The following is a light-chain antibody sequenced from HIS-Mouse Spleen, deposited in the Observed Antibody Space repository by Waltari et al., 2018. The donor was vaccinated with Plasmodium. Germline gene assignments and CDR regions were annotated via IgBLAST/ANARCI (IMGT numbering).Light chain of an antibody. CDR3: CSYAGSSTFV. V-gene: IGLV2-23*03. CDR1: SSDVGSYNL. Sequence: QSALTQPASVSGSPGQSITISCTGTSSDVGSYNLVSWYPQPPGKAPKPVIYEGSKRPSGVCNRFSGSKSGNTASLTISGLQAEDEADYYCCSYAGSSTFVFGGGTKLTVL. J-gene: IGLJ3*02. CDR2: EGS.